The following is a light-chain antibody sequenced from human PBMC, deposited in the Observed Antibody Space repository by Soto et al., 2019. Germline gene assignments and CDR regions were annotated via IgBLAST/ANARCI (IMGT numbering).Light chain of an antibody. CDR1: QSVSSNF. J-gene: IGKJ4*01. CDR2: GAS. CDR3: WQYGTSLGFP. Sequence: EIVLTQSPGTLSLSPGERATLSCRASQSVSSNFLAWYQEKLGQAPRLLIYGASKRATGIPDRFSGSGSGTDFTLTISRLEPEDFAVNYCWQYGTSLGFPVGGGTKVDIK. V-gene: IGKV3-20*01.